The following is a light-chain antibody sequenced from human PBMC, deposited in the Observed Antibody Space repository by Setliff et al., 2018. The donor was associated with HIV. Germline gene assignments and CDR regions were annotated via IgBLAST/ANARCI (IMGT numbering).Light chain of an antibody. CDR2: DDS. CDR1: NIGSKS. J-gene: IGLJ2*01. Sequence: SYELTQPPSVSVAPGKTARITCGGNNIGSKSVHWYQQKPGQAPVLVVYDDSDRPSGIPGRFSGSNSGNTATLTISRVEAGDEADYYCQVWDSSSDHSGVFGGGTKVTVL. CDR3: QVWDSSSDHSGV. V-gene: IGLV3-21*03.